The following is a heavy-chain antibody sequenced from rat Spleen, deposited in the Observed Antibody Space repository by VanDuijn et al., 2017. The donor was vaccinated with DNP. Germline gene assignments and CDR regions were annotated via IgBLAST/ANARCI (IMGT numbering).Heavy chain of an antibody. V-gene: IGHV5-22*01. J-gene: IGHJ2*01. D-gene: IGHD5-1*01. CDR3: ARHKGGSSYYFDY. Sequence: EVQLVESGGGLVQPGRSLKLSCAASGFTFSDYYMAWVRQAPTKGLEWVAYISYDGGSTYYGDSVKGRFTISRDNAKSTLYLQMNSLRSEDMATYYCARHKGGSSYYFDYWGQGVMVTVSS. CDR2: ISYDGGST. CDR1: GFTFSDYY.